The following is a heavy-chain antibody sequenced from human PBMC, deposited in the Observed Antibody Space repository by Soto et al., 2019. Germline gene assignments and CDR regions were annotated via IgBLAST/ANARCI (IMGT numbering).Heavy chain of an antibody. CDR2: IYYSGST. Sequence: SETLSLTCTVSGGSISSGDYYWRWIRQHPGKGLEWIGYIYYSGSTYYNPSLKSRVTISVDTSKNHFSLKLSSVTAAYTAVYYCARAKHWSGIDYLGQGILVTVYS. V-gene: IGHV4-30-4*01. D-gene: IGHD3-3*01. J-gene: IGHJ4*02. CDR3: ARAKHWSGIDY. CDR1: GGSISSGDYY.